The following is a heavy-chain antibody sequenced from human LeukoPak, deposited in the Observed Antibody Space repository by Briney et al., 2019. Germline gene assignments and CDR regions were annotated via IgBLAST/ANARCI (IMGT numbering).Heavy chain of an antibody. Sequence: SQTLSLTCSVSGGSVNSNDHYWSWIRQSPGRGLEWIGSIYYRGNNYYSPSLESRVSMSMDVPRNQFSLQMNSVTAADTAVYYCASKEPFYDVLTGYYGGTFDIWGQGTMVTVSS. J-gene: IGHJ3*02. CDR1: GGSVNSNDHY. CDR2: IYYRGNN. D-gene: IGHD3-9*01. CDR3: ASKEPFYDVLTGYYGGTFDI. V-gene: IGHV4-30-4*01.